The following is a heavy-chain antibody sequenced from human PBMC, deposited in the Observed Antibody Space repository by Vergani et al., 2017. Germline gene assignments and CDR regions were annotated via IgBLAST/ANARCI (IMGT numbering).Heavy chain of an antibody. CDR3: AKDKAAAGSTNWFDP. J-gene: IGHJ5*02. CDR1: GFTFSSYA. CDR2: ISGSGGST. V-gene: IGHV3-23*01. D-gene: IGHD6-13*01. Sequence: EVQLLESGGGLVQPGGSLRLSCAASGFTFSSYAMSWVRQAPGKGLEWVSAISGSGGSTYYADSVKGRFTISRDNSKNKLYLQMNSLRAEDTAVYYCAKDKAAAGSTNWFDPWGQGTLVTVSS.